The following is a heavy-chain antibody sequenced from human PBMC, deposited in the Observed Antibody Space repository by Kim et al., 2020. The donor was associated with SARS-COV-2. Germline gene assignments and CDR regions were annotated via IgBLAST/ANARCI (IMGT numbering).Heavy chain of an antibody. CDR2: ITKSSTTI. J-gene: IGHJ3*02. V-gene: IGHV3-48*02. D-gene: IGHD3-16*01. CDR1: GFTFSAYD. Sequence: GGSLRLSCATSGFTFSAYDMNWGRRAPGKGLEWLSFITKSSTTIYYANSVKGRFTISRDNAKNSLYLQMNSLRDEDSALYYCARDRMGGAFDIWGQGTMVTVSS. CDR3: ARDRMGGAFDI.